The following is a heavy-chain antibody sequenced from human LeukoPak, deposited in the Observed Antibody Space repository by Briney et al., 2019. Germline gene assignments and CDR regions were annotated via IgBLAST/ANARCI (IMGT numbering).Heavy chain of an antibody. CDR2: INPSGGST. J-gene: IGHJ3*02. Sequence: ASVKVSCKASGYTFTGYYMHWVRQAPGQGLEWMGIINPSGGSTSYAQKFQGRVTMTRDTSTSTVYMELSSLRSEDTAVYYCARDGLGDAFDIWGQGTMVTVSS. V-gene: IGHV1-46*01. CDR1: GYTFTGYY. CDR3: ARDGLGDAFDI. D-gene: IGHD2-2*03.